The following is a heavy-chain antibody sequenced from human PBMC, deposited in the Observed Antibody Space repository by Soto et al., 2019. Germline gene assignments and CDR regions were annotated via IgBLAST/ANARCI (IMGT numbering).Heavy chain of an antibody. CDR2: IIPILGIA. CDR1: GGTFSSYT. Sequence: ASVKVSCKASGGTFSSYTISWVRQAPGQGLEWMGRIIPILGIANYAQKFQGRVTITADKSTSTAYMELSSLRSEDTAVYYCARGQGYGLRSDYWGQGTLVTVSS. V-gene: IGHV1-69*02. J-gene: IGHJ4*02. D-gene: IGHD4-17*01. CDR3: ARGQGYGLRSDY.